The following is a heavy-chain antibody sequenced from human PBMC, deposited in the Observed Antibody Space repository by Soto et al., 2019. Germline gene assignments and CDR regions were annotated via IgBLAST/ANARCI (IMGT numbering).Heavy chain of an antibody. CDR2: ISSSSSYI. CDR3: ARDWGIQPQEGPYFDY. D-gene: IGHD3-16*01. V-gene: IGHV3-21*01. J-gene: IGHJ4*02. CDR1: GFTFSSYS. Sequence: LRLSCAASGFTFSSYSMSWVRQAPGKGLEWVSSISSSSSYIYYADSVKGRFTISRDNAKNSLYLQMNSLRAEDTAVYYCARDWGIQPQEGPYFDYWGQGTLVTVYS.